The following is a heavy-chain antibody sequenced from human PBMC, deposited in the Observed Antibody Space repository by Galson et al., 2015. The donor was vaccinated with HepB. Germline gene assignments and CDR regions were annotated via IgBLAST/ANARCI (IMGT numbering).Heavy chain of an antibody. CDR1: GYTFTSYY. CDR3: ARDEGKYYYDSSGLDYYFDY. D-gene: IGHD3-22*01. J-gene: IGHJ4*02. Sequence: SVKVSCKASGYTFTSYYMHWVRQAPGQGLEWMGRIIPILGIANYAQKFQGRVTITADKSTSTAYMELSSLRSEDTAVYYCARDEGKYYYDSSGLDYYFDYWGQGTLVTVSS. V-gene: IGHV1-69*04. CDR2: IIPILGIA.